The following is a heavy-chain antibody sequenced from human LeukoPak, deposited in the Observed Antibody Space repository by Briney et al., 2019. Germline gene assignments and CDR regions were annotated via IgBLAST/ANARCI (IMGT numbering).Heavy chain of an antibody. CDR1: GFTFRSYG. CDR2: IQNDGSNE. Sequence: GGSLRLSCAASGFTFRSYGMHWVRQAPGKGLEWVAYIQNDGSNEQYADSVKGRFSIPRDSSKNILYLHMNSLRAEDTAVYYCAKDRCSNGIGCYYYYMDVWGKGTTVTISS. V-gene: IGHV3-30*02. CDR3: AKDRCSNGIGCYYYYMDV. J-gene: IGHJ6*03. D-gene: IGHD2-8*01.